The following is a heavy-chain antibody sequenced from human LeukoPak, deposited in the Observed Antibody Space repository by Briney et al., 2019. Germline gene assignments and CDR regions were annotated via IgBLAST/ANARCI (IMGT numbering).Heavy chain of an antibody. CDR3: ARGDYYDSSGYWLFDY. D-gene: IGHD3-22*01. J-gene: IGHJ4*02. V-gene: IGHV4-34*01. Sequence: SETLSLTCAVYGGSFSNYYWSWIRQPPGKGLEWIGEINQSGNTNYNPSLKSRVTISVDTSKNQFSLKLSSVTAADTAVYYCARGDYYDSSGYWLFDYWGQGTLVTVSS. CDR2: INQSGNT. CDR1: GGSFSNYY.